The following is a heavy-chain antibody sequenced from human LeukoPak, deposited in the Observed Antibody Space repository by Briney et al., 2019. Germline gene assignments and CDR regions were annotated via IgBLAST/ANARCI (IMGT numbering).Heavy chain of an antibody. V-gene: IGHV4-4*07. CDR2: IYNGGII. Sequence: SETLSLTCTVSGDSISRYYWSWIRQPAGKGLEWIGRIYNGGIITYNPSLKSRVTMSIDTSNNQFSLRLRFVTAADTAVYYCARDSPFEWDVFGDSFDIWGQGTVVTVSS. J-gene: IGHJ3*02. CDR3: ARDSPFEWDVFGDSFDI. CDR1: GDSISRYY. D-gene: IGHD1-26*01.